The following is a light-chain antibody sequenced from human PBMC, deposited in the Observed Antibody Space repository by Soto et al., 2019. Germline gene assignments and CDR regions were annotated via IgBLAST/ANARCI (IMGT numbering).Light chain of an antibody. CDR2: QDS. CDR1: KLGDKY. CDR3: QAWDSSTPVV. J-gene: IGLJ2*01. Sequence: SYELTQPPSVSVSPGQTASITCSGAKLGDKYACWYQQKPGQYPVLVIYQDSKRPSGIPERFSGSKSGNTATLTISGTQAMDEADYYCQAWDSSTPVVFGGGTKLTVL. V-gene: IGLV3-1*01.